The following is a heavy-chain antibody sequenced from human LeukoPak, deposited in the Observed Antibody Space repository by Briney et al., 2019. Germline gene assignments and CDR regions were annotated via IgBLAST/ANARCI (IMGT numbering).Heavy chain of an antibody. Sequence: SETLSLTCTVSGGSISSYYWSWIRQPPGKGLEWIGYIYYSGSTNYNPSLKSRVTISVDTSKNQFSLKLTSVTAADTAVYYCAREKEEWLGQSHYFDYWGQGTLVTVSS. CDR1: GGSISSYY. D-gene: IGHD6-19*01. CDR3: AREKEEWLGQSHYFDY. V-gene: IGHV4-59*01. J-gene: IGHJ4*02. CDR2: IYYSGST.